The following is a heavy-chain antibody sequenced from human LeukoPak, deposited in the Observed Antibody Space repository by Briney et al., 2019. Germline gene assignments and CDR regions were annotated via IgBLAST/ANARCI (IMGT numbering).Heavy chain of an antibody. D-gene: IGHD3-3*01. Sequence: GGSLRLSCAASGFTFSSYWMSWVRQAPGKGLEWVVNIKQDGSEKDYVDSVKGRFTISRDNAKNSLYLQMNRLRAEDTAVYYCARDVGYDFWSGYLDSYFHYWGQETLVTVSS. J-gene: IGHJ4*02. CDR2: IKQDGSEK. V-gene: IGHV3-7*01. CDR1: GFTFSSYW. CDR3: ARDVGYDFWSGYLDSYFHY.